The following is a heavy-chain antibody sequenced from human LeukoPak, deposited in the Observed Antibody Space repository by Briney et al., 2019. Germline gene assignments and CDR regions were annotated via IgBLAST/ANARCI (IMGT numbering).Heavy chain of an antibody. J-gene: IGHJ4*02. CDR3: AREAIAAAGIDY. CDR1: GSTFSSYG. Sequence: GGSLRLSCAASGSTFSSYGMHWVRRAPGKGLEWVAVIWYDGSNKYYADSVKGRFTISRDNSKNTLYLQMNSLRAEDTAVYYCAREAIAAAGIDYWGQGTLVTVSS. D-gene: IGHD6-13*01. CDR2: IWYDGSNK. V-gene: IGHV3-33*01.